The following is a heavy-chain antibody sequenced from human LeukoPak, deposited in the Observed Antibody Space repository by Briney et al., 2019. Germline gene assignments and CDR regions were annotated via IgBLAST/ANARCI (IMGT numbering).Heavy chain of an antibody. V-gene: IGHV5-51*01. J-gene: IGHJ4*02. CDR3: ARHTPDSPNGQWPVSDY. CDR2: IYPGDFDT. Sequence: GESLKISCKGSGYTFTTYWIGWVRQMPGKGLEWMGIIYPGDFDTRYSPSFQGQVTISADKSINTAYLQWSSLRASDTAMYYCARHTPDSPNGQWPVSDYWGQGTLVTVSS. D-gene: IGHD6-19*01. CDR1: GYTFTTYW.